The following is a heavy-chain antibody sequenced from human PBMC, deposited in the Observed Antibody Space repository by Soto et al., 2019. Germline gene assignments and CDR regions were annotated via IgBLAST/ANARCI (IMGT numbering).Heavy chain of an antibody. Sequence: GGSLRLSCAASGFTFSSYGMHWVRQAPGKGLEWVAVIWYDGSNKYYADSVKGRFTISRDNSKNTLYLQMNSLRAEDKAVYYCARDETMRGYRYGLIDYWGQGPLVTLSS. D-gene: IGHD5-18*01. J-gene: IGHJ4*02. CDR3: ARDETMRGYRYGLIDY. CDR1: GFTFSSYG. CDR2: IWYDGSNK. V-gene: IGHV3-33*01.